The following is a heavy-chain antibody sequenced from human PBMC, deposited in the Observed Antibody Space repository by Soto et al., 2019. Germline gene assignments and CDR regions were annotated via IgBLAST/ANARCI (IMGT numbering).Heavy chain of an antibody. CDR2: IYPGDSDT. CDR1: GYDFATYL. D-gene: IGHD6-19*01. V-gene: IGHV5-51*01. J-gene: IGHJ6*02. CDR3: ARHRYTSGTTDKAMDV. Sequence: PGESLKISFKGSGYDFATYLIGWVRQMPVKGLEWMGIIYPGDSDTKYSPSFQGQVTISVDKSISTAYLQWSSLKASDTAMYYCARHRYTSGTTDKAMDVWGQRTTVTVS.